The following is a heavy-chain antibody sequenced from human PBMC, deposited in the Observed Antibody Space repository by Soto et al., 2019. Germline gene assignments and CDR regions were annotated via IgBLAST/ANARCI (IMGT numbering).Heavy chain of an antibody. CDR2: ISYDGSNK. V-gene: IGHV3-30-3*01. Sequence: QVQLVESGGGVVQPGRSLRLSCAASGFTFSSYAMHWVRQAPGKGLEWVAVISYDGSNKYYADSVKGRFTISRDNSKNTLYLQMNSLRAEDTAVYYCAGNFDWTNDAFDIWGQGTMVTVSS. J-gene: IGHJ3*02. D-gene: IGHD3-9*01. CDR3: AGNFDWTNDAFDI. CDR1: GFTFSSYA.